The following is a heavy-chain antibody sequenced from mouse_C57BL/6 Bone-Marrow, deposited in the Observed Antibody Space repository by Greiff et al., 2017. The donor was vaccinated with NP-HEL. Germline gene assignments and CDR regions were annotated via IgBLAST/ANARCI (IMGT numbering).Heavy chain of an antibody. CDR3: ARDYGSSYWFAY. V-gene: IGHV5-4*01. CDR2: ISDGGSYT. D-gene: IGHD1-1*01. CDR1: GFTFSSYA. J-gene: IGHJ3*01. Sequence: DVQLVESGGGLVKPGGSLKLSCAASGFTFSSYAMSWVRQTPEKRLEWVATISDGGSYTYYPDNVKGRFTISRDNAKNNLYLQMSHLKSEDTAMYYCARDYGSSYWFAYWGQGTLVTVSA.